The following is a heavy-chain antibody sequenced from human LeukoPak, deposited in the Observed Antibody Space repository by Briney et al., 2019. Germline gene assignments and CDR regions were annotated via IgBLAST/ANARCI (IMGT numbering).Heavy chain of an antibody. J-gene: IGHJ4*02. V-gene: IGHV3-30*18. CDR1: GFTFNNYG. Sequence: GGSLRLSCAASGFTFNNYGMHWVRQAPGKGLEWVAVISYDGRNIHYPDSVKGRFTISRDISTDTLWLQMDSLRTEDTAVYYCAKGPLRGTAAAIDYWSQGTLVTVSS. D-gene: IGHD2-2*01. CDR2: ISYDGRNI. CDR3: AKGPLRGTAAAIDY.